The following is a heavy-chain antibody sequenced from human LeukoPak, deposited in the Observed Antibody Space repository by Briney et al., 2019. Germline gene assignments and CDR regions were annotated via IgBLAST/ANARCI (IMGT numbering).Heavy chain of an antibody. V-gene: IGHV3-7*01. J-gene: IGHJ4*02. CDR3: ARDAPGYCSSTSCRSFFDY. CDR2: IKQDGSEK. D-gene: IGHD2-2*01. Sequence: PGGSLRLSCAASGFTFSSYWMSWVRQAPGKGLEWVANIKQDGSEKCYLDSVKGRFTISRDNAKNSLYLQMNSLRAEDTAVYYCARDAPGYCSSTSCRSFFDYWGQGTLVTVSS. CDR1: GFTFSSYW.